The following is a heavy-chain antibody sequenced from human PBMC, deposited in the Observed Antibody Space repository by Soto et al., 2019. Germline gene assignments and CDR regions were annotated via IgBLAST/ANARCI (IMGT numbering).Heavy chain of an antibody. CDR1: GFTFSSYW. CDR3: ARDSYDFWSGYYGMDV. V-gene: IGHV3-7*01. J-gene: IGHJ6*04. CDR2: IKQDGSEK. D-gene: IGHD3-3*01. Sequence: GGSLRLSCAASGFTFSSYWMSWVRQAPGKGLEWVANIKQDGSEKYYVDSVKGRFTISRDNAKNSLYLQMNSLRAEDTAVYYCARDSYDFWSGYYGMDVWGKGTTVTVSS.